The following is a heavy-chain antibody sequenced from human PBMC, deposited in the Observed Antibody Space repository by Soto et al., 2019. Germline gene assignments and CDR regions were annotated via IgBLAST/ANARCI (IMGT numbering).Heavy chain of an antibody. D-gene: IGHD3-3*01. CDR3: AISYDFWSGYYPGGFDY. J-gene: IGHJ4*02. Sequence: ASVKVSCKASGYTFTSYGISWVRQAPGQGPEWMGWISAYNGNTNYAQKLQGRVTMTTDTSTSTAYMELRSLRSDDTAVYYCAISYDFWSGYYPGGFDYWGQGTLVTVSS. CDR1: GYTFTSYG. CDR2: ISAYNGNT. V-gene: IGHV1-18*01.